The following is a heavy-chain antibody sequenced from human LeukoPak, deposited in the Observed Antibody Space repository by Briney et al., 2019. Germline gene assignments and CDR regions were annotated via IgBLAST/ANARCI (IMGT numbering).Heavy chain of an antibody. D-gene: IGHD1-26*01. CDR2: VSNSGYNT. CDR1: GFTVRSCA. CDR3: ARHDRSSFVYYCDH. J-gene: IGHJ4*02. V-gene: IGHV3-23*01. Sequence: GGSLRLSCAVSGFTVRSCAMCWVRQAPGKGLEWVSTVSNSGYNTWYADSVKGRFTISRDISQNTLHLQMSSLRAEDTALYYCARHDRSSFVYYCDHWGQGALVTVSS.